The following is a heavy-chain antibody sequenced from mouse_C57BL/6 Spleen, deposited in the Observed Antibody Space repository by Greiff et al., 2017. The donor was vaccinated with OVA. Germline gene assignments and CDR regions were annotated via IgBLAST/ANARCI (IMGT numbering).Heavy chain of an antibody. CDR1: GYTFTSYW. V-gene: IGHV1-52*01. CDR2: IDPSDSET. CDR3: ARVTTVDYFDD. J-gene: IGHJ2*01. D-gene: IGHD1-1*01. Sequence: VQLQQPGAELVRPGSSVKLSCKASGYTFTSYWMHWVKQRPIQGLEWIGNIDPSDSETHYNHKFKDKATLTVDKSYSTAYMQLSSLTAEDSAVYYCARVTTVDYFDDWGQGTTLTVSS.